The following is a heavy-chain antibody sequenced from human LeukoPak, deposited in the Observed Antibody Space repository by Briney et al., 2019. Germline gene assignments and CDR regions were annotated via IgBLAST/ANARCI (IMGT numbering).Heavy chain of an antibody. CDR1: GGSISSGSYY. CDR3: ARGLLWFGELFPNWFDP. D-gene: IGHD3-10*01. Sequence: SETLSLTCTVSGGSISSGSYYWSWIRQPAGKGLEWIGRNYTSGSTNYNPSLKSRVTISVDTSKNQFSLKLSSVTAADTAVYYCARGLLWFGELFPNWFDPWGQGTLVTVSS. V-gene: IGHV4-61*02. J-gene: IGHJ5*02. CDR2: NYTSGST.